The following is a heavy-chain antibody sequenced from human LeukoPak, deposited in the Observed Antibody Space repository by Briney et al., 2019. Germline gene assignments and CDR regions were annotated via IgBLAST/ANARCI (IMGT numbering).Heavy chain of an antibody. CDR1: GGSISSYY. V-gene: IGHV4-59*01. J-gene: IGHJ6*02. CDR3: AGGAAAGSYGMDV. Sequence: PSETLSLTCTVSGGSISSYYWSWIRQPPGKGLEWIGYIYYSGSTNYNPSLKSRVTISVDTSKNQFSLKLSSVTAADTAVYYCAGGAAAGSYGMDVWGQGTTVTVS. D-gene: IGHD6-13*01. CDR2: IYYSGST.